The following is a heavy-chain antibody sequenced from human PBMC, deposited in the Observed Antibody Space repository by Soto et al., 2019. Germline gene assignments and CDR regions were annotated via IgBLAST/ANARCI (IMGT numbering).Heavy chain of an antibody. CDR3: ADHRDTATSDYGMDV. CDR1: GFSLSTSGVG. J-gene: IGHJ6*02. CDR2: IYLNDDK. V-gene: IGHV2-5*01. Sequence: QITLKESGPTLVKPTQTLTLTCTFSGFSLSTSGVGVGWIRQPPGKALEWLALIYLNDDKRYSPSLNSRLTITKDTSKNQVVLTMTNMDPLDRATYYCADHRDTATSDYGMDVWGQGTTVTVSS. D-gene: IGHD5-18*01.